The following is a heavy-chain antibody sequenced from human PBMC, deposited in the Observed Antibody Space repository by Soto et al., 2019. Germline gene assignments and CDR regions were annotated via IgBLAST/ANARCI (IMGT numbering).Heavy chain of an antibody. V-gene: IGHV1-24*01. CDR2: FDPEDGET. CDR1: GYTLTELS. CDR3: ATGYCSSTSCYRDGMDV. J-gene: IGHJ6*02. Sequence: VASVKVSCKVSGYTLTELSMHWVRQAPGKGLEWMGGFDPEDGETIYAQKFQGRVTMTEDTSTDTAYMELSSLRSEDTAVYYCATGYCSSTSCYRDGMDVWGQGTTVTVSS. D-gene: IGHD2-2*02.